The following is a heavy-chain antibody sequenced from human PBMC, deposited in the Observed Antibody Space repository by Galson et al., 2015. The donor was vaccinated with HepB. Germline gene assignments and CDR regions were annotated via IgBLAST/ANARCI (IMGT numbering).Heavy chain of an antibody. D-gene: IGHD2-2*02. CDR2: ISYDGSNK. V-gene: IGHV3-30-3*01. CDR1: GFTFSSYA. CDR3: ARDGCSSTSCYNRYYYYYYMDV. J-gene: IGHJ6*03. Sequence: SLRLSCAASGFTFSSYAMHWVRQAPGKGLEWVAVISYDGSNKYYADSVKGRFTISRDNSKNTLYLQMNSLRAEDTAVYYCARDGCSSTSCYNRYYYYYYMDVWGKGTTVTVSS.